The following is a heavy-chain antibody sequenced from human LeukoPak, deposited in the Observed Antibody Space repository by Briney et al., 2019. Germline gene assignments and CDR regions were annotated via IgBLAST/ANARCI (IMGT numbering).Heavy chain of an antibody. CDR3: ARFRGLNYYDSSGYYYLDY. D-gene: IGHD3-22*01. V-gene: IGHV4-59*11. CDR2: IYYSGST. Sequence: SETLSLTCTVSGGSISNHYWSWIRQPPGKALEGIGYIYYSGSTNYNPSLKSRVTISVDTSKNQFSLKLSSVTAADTAVYYCARFRGLNYYDSSGYYYLDYWGQGTLVTVSS. CDR1: GGSISNHY. J-gene: IGHJ4*02.